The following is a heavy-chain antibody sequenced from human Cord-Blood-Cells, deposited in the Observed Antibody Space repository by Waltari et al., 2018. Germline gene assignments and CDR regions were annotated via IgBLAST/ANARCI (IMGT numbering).Heavy chain of an antibody. Sequence: QVQLQQWGAGLLKPSETLSLTCAVYGGSFSGYYWSWIRQPPGKGLEWIGEINHSGSTNYNPSLKSRVTISVDTSKNQFSLKLSSVTVADTAVYYCARGGELEYFQHWGQGTLVTVSS. CDR3: ARGGELEYFQH. J-gene: IGHJ1*01. CDR1: GGSFSGYY. D-gene: IGHD1-26*01. CDR2: INHSGST. V-gene: IGHV4-34*01.